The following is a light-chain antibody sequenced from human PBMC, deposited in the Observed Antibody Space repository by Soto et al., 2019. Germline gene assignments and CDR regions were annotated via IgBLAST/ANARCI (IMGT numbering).Light chain of an antibody. CDR2: AAS. J-gene: IGKJ1*01. CDR3: QQSYIIPRA. V-gene: IGKV1-39*01. CDR1: QSIGSY. Sequence: DIQMTQSPSSLSASVGDRVTITCRASQSIGSYVNWYQQKPRKAPQLLIFAASSLQSGVPSRFTGSGYGTDFTLTISSLQPEDFATYYCQQSYIIPRAFGQGTTVEIK.